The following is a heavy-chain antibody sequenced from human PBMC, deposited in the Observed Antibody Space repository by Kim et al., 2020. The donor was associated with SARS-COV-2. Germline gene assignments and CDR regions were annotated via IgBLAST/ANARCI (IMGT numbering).Heavy chain of an antibody. Sequence: ARKVQGRVTMTRDTATSTVYMELSSLRSEDTAVYYCARGGEQQLLPLDYWGQGTLVTVSS. CDR3: ARGGEQQLLPLDY. J-gene: IGHJ4*02. D-gene: IGHD6-13*01. V-gene: IGHV1-46*01.